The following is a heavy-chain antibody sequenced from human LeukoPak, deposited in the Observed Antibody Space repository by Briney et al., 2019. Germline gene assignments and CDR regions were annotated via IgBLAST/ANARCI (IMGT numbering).Heavy chain of an antibody. Sequence: PSETLSLTCAVSGGSISGSYWSWIRQPPGKGLEWIAYMYNSGSTNYNPSLKSRVTISIDTSKNQFSLKLSSLTAADTAIYYCARGIESYGDYGYWGQGILVTVSS. J-gene: IGHJ4*02. D-gene: IGHD4-17*01. V-gene: IGHV4-59*01. CDR2: MYNSGST. CDR3: ARGIESYGDYGY. CDR1: GGSISGSY.